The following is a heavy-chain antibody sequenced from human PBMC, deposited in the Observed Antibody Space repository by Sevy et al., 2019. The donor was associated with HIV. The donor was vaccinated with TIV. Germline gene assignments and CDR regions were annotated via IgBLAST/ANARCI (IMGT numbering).Heavy chain of an antibody. CDR1: GASVSSGSFF. CDR3: ARDQAESSSTGGLDS. CDR2: IYYSGST. J-gene: IGHJ4*02. V-gene: IGHV4-61*01. D-gene: IGHD6-6*01. Sequence: SETLSLTCSVSGASVSSGSFFWTWIRQAPGKGLEWIGYIYYSGSTNYNPSLKSRVTFSVDTSKYQFSLKLRSVTAADTAVYYCARDQAESSSTGGLDSWGPGALVTVSS.